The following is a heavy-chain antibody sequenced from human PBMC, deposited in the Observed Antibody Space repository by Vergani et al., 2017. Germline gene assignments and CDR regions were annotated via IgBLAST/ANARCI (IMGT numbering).Heavy chain of an antibody. V-gene: IGHV1-46*01. CDR3: ARAPDTRVAATSFDP. Sequence: QVQLVQSGAEVKKPGASVKVSCKASGYTFTSYYMHWVRQAPGQGLEWMGIINPSGGSRSYAQKFQGRVTMTRDTSTSTFYMELSSLRCDDTAVYYCARAPDTRVAATSFDPWDEGTLVTVSS. D-gene: IGHD2-15*01. J-gene: IGHJ5*02. CDR2: INPSGGSR. CDR1: GYTFTSYY.